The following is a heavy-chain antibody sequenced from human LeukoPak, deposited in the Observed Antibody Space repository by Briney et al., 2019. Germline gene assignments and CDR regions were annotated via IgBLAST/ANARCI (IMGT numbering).Heavy chain of an antibody. CDR3: ANEEVPNDY. CDR1: GFTFSSHA. CDR2: ISISGDIT. Sequence: PGGSLRLSCGVYGFTFSSHAMTWVRQAPGKGLEWVSGISISGDITYYADSVQGRFIIFRDNSKNTVYLQMNSLRVEDTAVYYCANEEVPNDYWGQGTLVTVSS. J-gene: IGHJ4*02. D-gene: IGHD4/OR15-4a*01. V-gene: IGHV3-23*01.